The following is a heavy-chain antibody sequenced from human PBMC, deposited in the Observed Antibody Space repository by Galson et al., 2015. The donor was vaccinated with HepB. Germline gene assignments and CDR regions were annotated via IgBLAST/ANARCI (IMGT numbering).Heavy chain of an antibody. J-gene: IGHJ5*02. V-gene: IGHV1-18*04. Sequence: SVKVSCKASGYTFTSYGISWVRQAPGQGLEWMGWISAYNGNTNYAQKLQGRVTMTTDTSTSTAYMELRSLRSDDTAVYYCGRHVTMIVVTDFGWFDPWGQGTLVTVSS. D-gene: IGHD3-22*01. CDR1: GYTFTSYG. CDR2: ISAYNGNT. CDR3: GRHVTMIVVTDFGWFDP.